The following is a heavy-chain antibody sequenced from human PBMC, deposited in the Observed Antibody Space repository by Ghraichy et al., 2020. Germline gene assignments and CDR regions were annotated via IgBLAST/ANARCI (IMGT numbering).Heavy chain of an antibody. CDR2: IKTGDTT. CDR3: ARGSTGPFDY. V-gene: IGHV3-53*01. CDR1: GFSVTSNY. D-gene: IGHD2-2*01. Sequence: GGSLRLSCAASGFSVTSNYMNWVRQAPGKGLEWVSVIKTGDTTYYADSVNGRFTISRDSSTITLYLQMSSLRADDTAVYYCARGSTGPFDYWGQGTLVTVSS. J-gene: IGHJ4*02.